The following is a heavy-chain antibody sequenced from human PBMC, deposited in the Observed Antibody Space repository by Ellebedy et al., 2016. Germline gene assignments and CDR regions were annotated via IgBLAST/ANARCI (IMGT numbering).Heavy chain of an antibody. CDR2: IYYSGST. CDR1: GGSISSYY. V-gene: IGHV4-59*01. CDR3: ARGLYSDDVIWFDP. D-gene: IGHD4-17*01. J-gene: IGHJ5*02. Sequence: SETLSLTCTVSGGSISSYYWSWIRQPPGKGLEWIGYIYYSGSTNYHPSLKSRVTISVDTSKNQFSLKLSSVTAADTAVYYCARGLYSDDVIWFDPWGQGTLVTVSS.